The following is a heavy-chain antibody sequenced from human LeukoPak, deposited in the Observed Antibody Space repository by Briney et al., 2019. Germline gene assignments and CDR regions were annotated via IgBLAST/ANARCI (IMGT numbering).Heavy chain of an antibody. D-gene: IGHD1-26*01. Sequence: GGSLRLSCAASGFTFSDYYMSWIRQAPGKGLEWVSYISSSGSTIYYADSVKGRFTISRDNAKNSLYLQMNSLRAEDTAVYYCASVVGATNYYYYYMDVWGKGTTVTVSS. J-gene: IGHJ6*03. CDR3: ASVVGATNYYYYYMDV. CDR2: ISSSGSTI. CDR1: GFTFSDYY. V-gene: IGHV3-11*04.